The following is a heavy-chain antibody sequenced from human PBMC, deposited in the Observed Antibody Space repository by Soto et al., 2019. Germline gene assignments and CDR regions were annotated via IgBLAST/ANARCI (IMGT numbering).Heavy chain of an antibody. J-gene: IGHJ4*02. V-gene: IGHV3-30*18. CDR2: ISHGATRK. D-gene: IGHD4-4*01. Sequence: GGSLRLSCAASRFTFSDYGMHWVRQAPGKGLEWVAGISHGATRKSYSDSVKGRFIISRDNSKKMLYLQLNSLRREDTAVYYCAKDWVGGSNRYQLDYWGRGXLGTVS. CDR1: RFTFSDYG. CDR3: AKDWVGGSNRYQLDY.